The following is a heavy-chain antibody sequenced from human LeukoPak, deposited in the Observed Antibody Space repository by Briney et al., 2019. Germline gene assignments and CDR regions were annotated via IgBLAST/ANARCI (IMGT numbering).Heavy chain of an antibody. D-gene: IGHD5-18*01. J-gene: IGHJ4*02. V-gene: IGHV4-61*05. CDR1: GDSISSSSYY. Sequence: PSETLSLTCTVSGDSISSSSYYWGWIRQPPGKGLEWIGYIYNSGTTNYNPSLKSRVTMSVDTSKNKFSLKLSSVTAADTAVYYCARGYSHPDYWGQGTLVTVSS. CDR3: ARGYSHPDY. CDR2: IYNSGTT.